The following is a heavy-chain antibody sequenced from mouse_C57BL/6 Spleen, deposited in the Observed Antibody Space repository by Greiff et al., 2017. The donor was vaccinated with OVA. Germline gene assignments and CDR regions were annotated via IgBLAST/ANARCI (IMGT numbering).Heavy chain of an antibody. CDR3: ARRYGSSTNYFDY. CDR2: ISSGISTI. Sequence: EVQLVESGGGLVKPGGSLKLSCAASGFTFSDYGMHWVRQAPEKGLEWVAYISSGISTIYDADTVKGRFTISRDNAKNTLFLQMTSLRSEDTAMYYCARRYGSSTNYFDYWGQGTTLTVSS. V-gene: IGHV5-17*01. CDR1: GFTFSDYG. D-gene: IGHD1-1*01. J-gene: IGHJ2*01.